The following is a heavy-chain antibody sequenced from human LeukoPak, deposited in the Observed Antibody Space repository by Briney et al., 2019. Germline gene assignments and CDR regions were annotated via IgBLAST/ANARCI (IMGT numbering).Heavy chain of an antibody. CDR2: XXGXGGST. D-gene: IGHD6-13*01. Sequence: GGSLRLSCAASXFXXSXXXXXXVXXXPGXXXXXVXXXXGXGGSTYYXDSVKGRFTISRDNSKNTLYLQMNSLRAEDTAVYXXAKAKVIAAAAFDYWGQGTLVTVSS. V-gene: IGHV3-23*01. CDR3: AKAKVIAAAAFDY. J-gene: IGHJ4*02. CDR1: XFXXSXXX.